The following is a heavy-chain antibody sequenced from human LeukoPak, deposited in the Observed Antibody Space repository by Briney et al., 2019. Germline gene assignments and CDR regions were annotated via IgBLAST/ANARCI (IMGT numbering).Heavy chain of an antibody. D-gene: IGHD3-10*01. J-gene: IGHJ4*02. CDR2: IYYSGST. Sequence: SETLSLTXTVSGGSISSYYWSWIRQPPGKGLEWIGYIYYSGSTNYNPSLKSRVTISVDTSKNQFSLKLSSVTAADTAVYYCVGIIMVRGVITLDYWGQGTLVTVSS. V-gene: IGHV4-59*01. CDR3: VGIIMVRGVITLDY. CDR1: GGSISSYY.